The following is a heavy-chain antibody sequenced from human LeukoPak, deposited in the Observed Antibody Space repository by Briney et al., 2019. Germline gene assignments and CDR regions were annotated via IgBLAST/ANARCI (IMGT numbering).Heavy chain of an antibody. D-gene: IGHD3-10*01. CDR3: ASPSGSRGVFLDY. Sequence: PGGSLRLSCTTSSFSFSDYDMNWVRQAPGKGLEWISHIGCCGTAITYADSVKGRFIISRDNSKNTLYLQMNSLRAEDTAVYYCASPSGSRGVFLDYWGQRTLVTVSS. CDR1: SFSFSDYD. V-gene: IGHV3-48*03. CDR2: IGCCGTAI. J-gene: IGHJ4*02.